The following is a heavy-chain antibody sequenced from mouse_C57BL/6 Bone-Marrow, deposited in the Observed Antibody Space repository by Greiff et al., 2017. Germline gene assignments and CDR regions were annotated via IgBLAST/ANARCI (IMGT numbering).Heavy chain of an antibody. CDR3: ASITTVVADY. CDR2: ISSGGSYT. CDR1: GFTFSSYG. D-gene: IGHD1-1*01. Sequence: EVKLEESGGDLVKPGGSLKLSCAASGFTFSSYGMSWVRQTPDKRLEWVATISSGGSYTYYPDSVKGRFTISRDNAKNTLYLQMSSLKSEDTAMYYCASITTVVADYWGQGTTLTVSS. J-gene: IGHJ2*01. V-gene: IGHV5-6*02.